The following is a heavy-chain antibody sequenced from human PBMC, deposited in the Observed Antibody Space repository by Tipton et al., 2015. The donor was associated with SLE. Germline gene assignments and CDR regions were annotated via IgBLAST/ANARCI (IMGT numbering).Heavy chain of an antibody. D-gene: IGHD2-15*01. CDR3: ARGDCSGGSCQPPCFDC. CDR2: IYYSGST. Sequence: LRLSCTVSGGSISSSSYYWGWIRQPPGKGLEWIGSIYYSGSTYYKPSLKSRVTISVDTSKNQFSLKLSSVTAADTAVYYCARGDCSGGSCQPPCFDCWGQGTLVAVSS. CDR1: GGSISSSSYY. V-gene: IGHV4-39*07. J-gene: IGHJ4*02.